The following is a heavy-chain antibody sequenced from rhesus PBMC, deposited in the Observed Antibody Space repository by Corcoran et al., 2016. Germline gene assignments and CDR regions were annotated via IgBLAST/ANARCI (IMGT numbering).Heavy chain of an antibody. CDR1: GYSFTSYW. CDR3: ALDGKRSYGFDY. V-gene: IGHV5-20*02. CDR2: IDPTDSDT. D-gene: IGHD5-36*01. Sequence: EVQLVQSGAEVKRPGESLKLSCKPSGYSFTSYWISWVSQMTGKGLEWMGAIDPTDSDTKYSPSFQGQVTISADKSISTSYLQGSSLKASDTATYYCALDGKRSYGFDYWGQGVLVTVSS. J-gene: IGHJ4*01.